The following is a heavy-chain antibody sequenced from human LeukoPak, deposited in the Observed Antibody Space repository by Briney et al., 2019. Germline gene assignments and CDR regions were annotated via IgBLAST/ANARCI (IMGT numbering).Heavy chain of an antibody. CDR3: ARGDTYYYDSSGYSRNDY. CDR1: GFTFSNYG. Sequence: PGGSLRLSCAASGFTFSNYGMHWVRQAPGKGLEWVAVISYDGSNKYYADSVKGRFTISRDDSKNTLYLQMNSLRAEDTAVYYCARGDTYYYDSSGYSRNDYWGQGTLVTVSS. D-gene: IGHD3-22*01. V-gene: IGHV3-30*19. CDR2: ISYDGSNK. J-gene: IGHJ4*02.